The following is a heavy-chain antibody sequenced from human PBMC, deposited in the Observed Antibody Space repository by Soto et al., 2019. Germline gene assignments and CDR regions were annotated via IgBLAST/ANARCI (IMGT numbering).Heavy chain of an antibody. D-gene: IGHD6-13*01. J-gene: IGHJ5*02. CDR3: ARLRVAAAGTHNLFDP. CDR2: IYPGDSDT. CDR1: GYSFTSYW. Sequence: PGESLKISCKGSGYSFTSYWIGWVRQMPGKGLEWMGIIYPGDSDTRYSPSFQGQVTISADKSISTAYLQWSSLKASDTAMYYCARLRVAAAGTHNLFDPWGQGTLVTVSS. V-gene: IGHV5-51*01.